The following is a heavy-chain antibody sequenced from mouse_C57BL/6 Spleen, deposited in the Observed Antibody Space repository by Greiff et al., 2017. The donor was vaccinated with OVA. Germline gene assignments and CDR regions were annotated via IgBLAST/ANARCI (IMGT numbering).Heavy chain of an antibody. D-gene: IGHD1-1*01. Sequence: QVQLQQSGPELVKPGASVKISCKASGYAFSSSWMNWVKQRPGKGLEWIGRIYPGDGDTNYNGKFKGKATLTADKSSSTAYMQLSSLTSEDSAVYFWARPHYYGSSYDWYFDVWGTGTTVTVSS. CDR1: GYAFSSSW. CDR3: ARPHYYGSSYDWYFDV. CDR2: IYPGDGDT. V-gene: IGHV1-82*01. J-gene: IGHJ1*03.